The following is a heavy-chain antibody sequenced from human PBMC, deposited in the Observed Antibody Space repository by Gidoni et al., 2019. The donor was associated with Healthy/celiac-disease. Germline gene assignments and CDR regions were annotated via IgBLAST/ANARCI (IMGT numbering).Heavy chain of an antibody. CDR1: GFTFSSYG. V-gene: IGHV3-30*18. Sequence: QVQLVESGGGVVQPGRSLRLSCAASGFTFSSYGMHWVRQAPGKGLEWVAVISYDGSNKYYADSVKGRFTISRDNSKNTLYLQMNSLRAEDTAVYYCANPIISRDTASDAFDIWGQGTMVTVSS. CDR2: ISYDGSNK. J-gene: IGHJ3*02. CDR3: ANPIISRDTASDAFDI. D-gene: IGHD5-18*01.